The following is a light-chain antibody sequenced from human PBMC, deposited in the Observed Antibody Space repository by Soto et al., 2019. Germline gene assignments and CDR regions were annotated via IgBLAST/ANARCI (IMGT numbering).Light chain of an antibody. Sequence: QSALTQPASVSGSPGQSITISCTGTSSDVGGYNYVSWYQQHPGKAPKLMIYEVSNRPSGVSNRFSGSKSGNTASLTISGRQAEDEADYSCSSYTSSSTLFGTGTKLTVL. CDR3: SSYTSSSTL. V-gene: IGLV2-14*01. J-gene: IGLJ1*01. CDR1: SSDVGGYNY. CDR2: EVS.